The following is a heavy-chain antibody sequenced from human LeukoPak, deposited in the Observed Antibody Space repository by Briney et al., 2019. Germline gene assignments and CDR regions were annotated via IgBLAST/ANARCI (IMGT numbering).Heavy chain of an antibody. V-gene: IGHV3-13*01. Sequence: GGSLRLSCAASGFTFSSYDMHWVRQATGKGLEWVSAIGTAGDTYYPGSVKGRFTISRENAKNSLYLQMNSLRAGDTAVYYCAREREGGSSYGLIIGRNDAFDIWGQGTMVTVSS. CDR1: GFTFSSYD. D-gene: IGHD5-18*01. CDR2: IGTAGDT. CDR3: AREREGGSSYGLIIGRNDAFDI. J-gene: IGHJ3*02.